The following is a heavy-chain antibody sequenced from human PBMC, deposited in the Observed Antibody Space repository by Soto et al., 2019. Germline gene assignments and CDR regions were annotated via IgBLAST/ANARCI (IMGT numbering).Heavy chain of an antibody. J-gene: IGHJ6*02. CDR1: GGTFSSYA. D-gene: IGHD5-18*01. Sequence: QVQLVQSGAEVKKPGSSVKVSCKASGGTFSSYAISWVRQAPGQGLEWMGGIIPICGTANYAQKFQGRVTITADEATSTAYMELISLRSEDTAVYYGARDPGIGPVDTAMTPRGWGSYYGMDVWGQGTTVTVSS. CDR3: ARDPGIGPVDTAMTPRGWGSYYGMDV. V-gene: IGHV1-69*01. CDR2: IIPICGTA.